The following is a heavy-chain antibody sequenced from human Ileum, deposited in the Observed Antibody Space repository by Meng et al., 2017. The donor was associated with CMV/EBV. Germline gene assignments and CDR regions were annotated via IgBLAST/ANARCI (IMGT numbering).Heavy chain of an antibody. V-gene: IGHV3-30*04. D-gene: IGHD2-2*02. CDR3: ARDHYQLLYALFQH. Sequence: GESLKISCAASGFTFSSYAMHWVRQAPGKGLEWVAVISYDGSNKYYADSLKGRFTISRDNSKNTLYLQMNSLRAEDTAVYYCARDHYQLLYALFQHWGQGTLVTVSS. CDR1: GFTFSSYA. J-gene: IGHJ1*01. CDR2: ISYDGSNK.